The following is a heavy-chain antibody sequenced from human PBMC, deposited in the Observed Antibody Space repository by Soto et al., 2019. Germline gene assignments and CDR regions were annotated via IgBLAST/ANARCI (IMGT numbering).Heavy chain of an antibody. CDR3: AHSPNLEWLLGWFDP. Sequence: QITLKESGPPLVKPTQTLTLTCTFSGFSLSTSGVGVGWIRQPPGKALEWLALIYWDDDKRYSPSLKSRLTITKDTSKNQVVLIMTNMDPVDTATYYCAHSPNLEWLLGWFDPWGQGTLVTVSS. D-gene: IGHD3-3*01. V-gene: IGHV2-5*02. CDR1: GFSLSTSGVG. J-gene: IGHJ5*02. CDR2: IYWDDDK.